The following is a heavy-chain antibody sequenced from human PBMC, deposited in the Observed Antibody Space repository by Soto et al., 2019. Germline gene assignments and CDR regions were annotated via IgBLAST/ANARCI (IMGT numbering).Heavy chain of an antibody. V-gene: IGHV3-48*03. CDR2: ISSSGSTI. CDR3: AREGDCSSTSCYITAPNYYYYGMDV. Sequence: EVQLVESGGSLVQPGWSLRLSCAASGFTFSSYEMNWVREAPGKGLEWVSYISSSGSTIYYADSVKGRFTISRDNAKNSLYLQMNSLRAEDTAVYYCAREGDCSSTSCYITAPNYYYYGMDVWGQGTTVTVSS. J-gene: IGHJ6*02. CDR1: GFTFSSYE. D-gene: IGHD2-2*01.